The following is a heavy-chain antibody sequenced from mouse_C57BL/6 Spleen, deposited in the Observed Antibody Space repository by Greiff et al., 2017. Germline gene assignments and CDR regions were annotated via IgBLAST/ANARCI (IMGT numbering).Heavy chain of an antibody. V-gene: IGHV1-82*01. CDR1: GYAFSSSW. CDR3: ASCRYDDYFDY. CDR2: IYPGDGDT. Sequence: QVQLQQSGPELVKPGASVKISCKASGYAFSSSWMNWVKQRPGKGLEWIGRIYPGDGDTNYNGKFKGKATLTAYKSSSTAYMQLSSLTSEYSAVYFCASCRYDDYFDYWGQGTTLTVSS. D-gene: IGHD2-3*01. J-gene: IGHJ2*01.